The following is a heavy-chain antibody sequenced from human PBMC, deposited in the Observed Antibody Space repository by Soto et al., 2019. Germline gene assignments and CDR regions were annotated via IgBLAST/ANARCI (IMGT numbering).Heavy chain of an antibody. CDR2: IWYDGSDK. V-gene: IGHV3-33*01. CDR1: GFTFSTYG. Sequence: QVQLVESGGGVVQPGRSLRLSCAASGFTFSTYGMHWVRQAPGKGLEWVALIWYDGSDKYYADSVKGRFTISRDNSKNTLYLQMNSLRAEDTAVYYGARGSGSYLLDYWGQGTLVTVPS. D-gene: IGHD3-10*01. CDR3: ARGSGSYLLDY. J-gene: IGHJ4*02.